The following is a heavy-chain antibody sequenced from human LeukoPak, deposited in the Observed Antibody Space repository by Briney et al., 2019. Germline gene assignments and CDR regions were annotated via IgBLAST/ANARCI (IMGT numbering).Heavy chain of an antibody. V-gene: IGHV4-34*01. Sequence: PSETLSLTCAVYGGSLSGYYWSWIRHPPGKGLEWIGEINHSGSTNYNPSLKSRVTISVDTSKNQLSLKLSSMTAADTAVYYCARQWLVSPLFDYWGQGTLVTVSS. CDR2: INHSGST. CDR1: GGSLSGYY. D-gene: IGHD6-19*01. CDR3: ARQWLVSPLFDY. J-gene: IGHJ4*02.